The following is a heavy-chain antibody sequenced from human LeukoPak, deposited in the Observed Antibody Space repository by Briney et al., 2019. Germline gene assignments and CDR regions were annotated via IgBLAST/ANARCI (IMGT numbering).Heavy chain of an antibody. V-gene: IGHV1-2*06. CDR3: ARPTYCGGDCYSFDY. CDR2: INPNSGGT. J-gene: IGHJ4*02. D-gene: IGHD2-21*02. CDR1: GYTFTGYY. Sequence: TSVKVSCKASGYTFTGYYMHWVRQAPGQGLEWMGRINPNSGGTNYAQKFQGRVTMTRDTSISTAYMELSRLRFDDTAVYYCARPTYCGGDCYSFDYWGQGTLVTVSS.